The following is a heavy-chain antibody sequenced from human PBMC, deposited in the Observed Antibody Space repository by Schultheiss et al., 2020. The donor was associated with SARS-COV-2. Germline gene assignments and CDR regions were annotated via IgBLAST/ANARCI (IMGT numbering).Heavy chain of an antibody. Sequence: ASVKVSCKASGYTFTGYYMHWVRQAPGQGLEWMGWINPNSGGTNYAQKFQGRVTMTRDTSISTAYMELSRLRSDDTAVYYCARDGGVGCSSTSCHPFDPWGQGTLVTVSS. CDR2: INPNSGGT. CDR1: GYTFTGYY. V-gene: IGHV1-2*02. J-gene: IGHJ5*02. D-gene: IGHD2-2*01. CDR3: ARDGGVGCSSTSCHPFDP.